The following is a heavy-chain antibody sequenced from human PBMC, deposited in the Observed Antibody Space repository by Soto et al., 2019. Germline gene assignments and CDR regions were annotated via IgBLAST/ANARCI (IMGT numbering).Heavy chain of an antibody. J-gene: IGHJ3*02. Sequence: QVQLVQSGAEVKKPGASVKVSCKASGDTFTSYDINWVRQAPGQGLEWMGWMNPNSGNTGYAQKFQGRVTMTRNTSISTAYMELSSLRSEDTAVYYCARVSSGYCSGGSCYRRDAVDIWGQGTMVTVSS. D-gene: IGHD2-15*01. CDR1: GDTFTSYD. CDR2: MNPNSGNT. V-gene: IGHV1-8*01. CDR3: ARVSSGYCSGGSCYRRDAVDI.